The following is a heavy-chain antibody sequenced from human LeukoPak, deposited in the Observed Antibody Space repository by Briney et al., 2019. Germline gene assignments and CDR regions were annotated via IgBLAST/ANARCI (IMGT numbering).Heavy chain of an antibody. Sequence: ASVKVSCKASGYTFTSCGISWVRQAPGQGLEWLGWISAYNGNTNYAQKLQGRVTMTTDTSTSTAYMELRSLRSDDTAVYYCARGSRYSSGWDPIDYWGQGTLVTVSS. D-gene: IGHD6-19*01. J-gene: IGHJ4*02. CDR3: ARGSRYSSGWDPIDY. CDR2: ISAYNGNT. V-gene: IGHV1-18*01. CDR1: GYTFTSCG.